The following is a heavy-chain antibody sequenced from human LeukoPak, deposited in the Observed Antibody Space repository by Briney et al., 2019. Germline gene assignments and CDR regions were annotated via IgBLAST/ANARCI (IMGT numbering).Heavy chain of an antibody. Sequence: GSLRLSCAASGFTVSSNYMSWVRQPPGKGLEWIWSIYYSGSTNYNPSLKSRVTISVDTSKNQFSLKLSSVTAADTAVYYCARDPPYSGSSLGAFDIWGQGTMVTVSS. CDR2: IYYSGST. V-gene: IGHV4-59*02. CDR3: ARDPPYSGSSLGAFDI. D-gene: IGHD1-26*01. CDR1: GFTVSSNY. J-gene: IGHJ3*02.